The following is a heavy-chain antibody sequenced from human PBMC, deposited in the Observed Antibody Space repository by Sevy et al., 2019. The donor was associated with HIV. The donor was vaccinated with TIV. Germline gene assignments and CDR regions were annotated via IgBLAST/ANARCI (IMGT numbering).Heavy chain of an antibody. J-gene: IGHJ4*02. CDR2: ISSSSGTI. Sequence: GGSLRLSCTASGFTFSPYSMNWVRQAPGKGLEWVSYISSSSGTIRYADSVKGRLTISRDNAKNSLFLQMNSLRAEDTAVYYCARDDHWAFDYWGQGALVTVSS. CDR3: ARDDHWAFDY. V-gene: IGHV3-48*01. CDR1: GFTFSPYS. D-gene: IGHD7-27*01.